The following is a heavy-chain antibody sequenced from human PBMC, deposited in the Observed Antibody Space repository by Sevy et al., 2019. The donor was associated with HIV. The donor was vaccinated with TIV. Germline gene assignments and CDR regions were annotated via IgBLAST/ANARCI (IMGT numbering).Heavy chain of an antibody. J-gene: IGHJ4*02. CDR3: AREWCTKPHDY. D-gene: IGHD2-8*01. CDR2: LSFGCGRI. Sequence: GGSLRLSCVASGFNFNIYSMSWVRQAPGKRLEWVSTLSFGCGRINHADSVQGRFTMSRYDSKKTVYLEMNSLRPEDTAVYYCAREWCTKPHDYWGQGTLVTVSS. V-gene: IGHV3-23*01. CDR1: GFNFNIYS.